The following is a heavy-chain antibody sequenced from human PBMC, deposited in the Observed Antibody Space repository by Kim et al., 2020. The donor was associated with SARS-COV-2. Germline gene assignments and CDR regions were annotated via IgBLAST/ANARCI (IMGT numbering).Heavy chain of an antibody. J-gene: IGHJ4*02. V-gene: IGHV3-30*07. CDR3: ARDYYDSSGYYFIIRY. D-gene: IGHD3-22*01. Sequence: SVKGRFTISRDNSKNTLYLQMNSLRAEDTAVYYCARDYYDSSGYYFIIRYWGQGTLVTVSS.